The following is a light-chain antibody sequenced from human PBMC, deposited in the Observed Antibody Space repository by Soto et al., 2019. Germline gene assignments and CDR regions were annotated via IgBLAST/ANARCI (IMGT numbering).Light chain of an antibody. CDR2: GAS. Sequence: EIVLTQSPGTLSLSPGESGTLSCRAGQTLSSSSLAWYQQKPGQAPRLLIYGASNRASGIPDRFSGGGSGTDFTLTISRLEPEDFAVYYWHQYGSSPLTFGGGTKVEI. J-gene: IGKJ4*01. V-gene: IGKV3-20*01. CDR1: QTLSSSS. CDR3: HQYGSSPLT.